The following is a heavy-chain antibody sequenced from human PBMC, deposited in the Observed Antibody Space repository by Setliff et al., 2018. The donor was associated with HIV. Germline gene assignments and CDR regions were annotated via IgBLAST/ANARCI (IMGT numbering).Heavy chain of an antibody. CDR2: VNPSIVGT. Sequence: ASVKVSCKASGYIFTGYYMHWVRQAPGEGREWMGWVNPSIVGTNYAQKFQGRVTMTRDTSISTAYMELSGLRSDDTAVYYCARDKREVGATSYWGQGTLVTVSS. CDR1: GYIFTGYY. V-gene: IGHV1-2*02. J-gene: IGHJ4*02. D-gene: IGHD1-26*01. CDR3: ARDKREVGATSY.